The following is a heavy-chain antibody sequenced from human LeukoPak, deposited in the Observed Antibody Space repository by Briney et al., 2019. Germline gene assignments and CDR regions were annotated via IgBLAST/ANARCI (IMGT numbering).Heavy chain of an antibody. CDR1: GFTFSSYA. Sequence: GGSLRLSCAASGFTFSSYAMSWVRQAPGKGLEWVSAISGSGGSTYYADSVKGRFTISRDNSENTLYLQMNSLRAEDTAVYYCAKGFGDYHPLDYFDDWGQGTLVTVSS. CDR3: AKGFGDYHPLDYFDD. D-gene: IGHD4-17*01. J-gene: IGHJ4*02. V-gene: IGHV3-23*01. CDR2: ISGSGGST.